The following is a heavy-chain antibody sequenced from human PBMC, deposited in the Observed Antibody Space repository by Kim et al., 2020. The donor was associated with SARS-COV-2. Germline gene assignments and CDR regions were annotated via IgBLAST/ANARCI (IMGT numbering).Heavy chain of an antibody. CDR2: ISYDGSNK. J-gene: IGHJ4*02. CDR3: AKGGIVVVPAAILDY. D-gene: IGHD2-2*01. Sequence: GGSLRLSCAASGFTFSSYGMHWVRQAPGKGLEWVAVISYDGSNKYYADSVKGRFTISRDNSKNTLYLQMNSLRAEDTAVYYCAKGGIVVVPAAILDYWGQGTLVTVSS. V-gene: IGHV3-30*18. CDR1: GFTFSSYG.